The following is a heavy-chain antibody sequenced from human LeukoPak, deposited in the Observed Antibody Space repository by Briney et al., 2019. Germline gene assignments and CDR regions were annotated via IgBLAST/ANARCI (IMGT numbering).Heavy chain of an antibody. CDR1: GGSISSSSYY. Sequence: SETLSLTCTVSGGSISSSSYYWGLIRQPPGKGLEWIGSIYYSGSTYYNPSLKSRVTISVDTSKNQFSLKLSSVTAADTAVYYCARVQNWNYGRYFDLWGRGTLVTVSS. CDR3: ARVQNWNYGRYFDL. D-gene: IGHD1-7*01. J-gene: IGHJ2*01. V-gene: IGHV4-39*07. CDR2: IYYSGST.